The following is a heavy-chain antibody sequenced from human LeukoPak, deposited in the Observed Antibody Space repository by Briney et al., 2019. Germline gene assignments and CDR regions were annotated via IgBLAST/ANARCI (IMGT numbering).Heavy chain of an antibody. V-gene: IGHV3-43*02. J-gene: IGHJ4*02. D-gene: IGHD3-10*01. CDR2: ITGDGYTT. CDR3: ARDPPLAYGSGSPRDY. CDR1: GFTFDDYA. Sequence: GGSLRLSCAASGFTFDDYAMHWVRQAPGKGLEWVSLITGDGYTTYYADFVEGRFTISRDNSKNTLYLQMNSLRAEDTAVYYCARDPPLAYGSGSPRDYWGQGTLVTVSS.